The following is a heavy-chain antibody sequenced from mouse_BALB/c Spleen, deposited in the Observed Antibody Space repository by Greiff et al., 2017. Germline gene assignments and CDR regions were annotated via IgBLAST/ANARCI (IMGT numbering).Heavy chain of an antibody. CDR3: ARRGTTVGAMDY. J-gene: IGHJ4*01. CDR2: IYPGGGYT. Sequence: QVQLQQSGAELVRPGTSVKISCKASGYTFTNYWLGWVKQRPGHGLEWIGDIYPGGGYTNYNEKFKGKATLTADTSSSTAYMQLSSLTSEDSAVYFCARRGTTVGAMDYWGQGTSVTVSS. V-gene: IGHV1-63*02. D-gene: IGHD1-1*01. CDR1: GYTFTNYW.